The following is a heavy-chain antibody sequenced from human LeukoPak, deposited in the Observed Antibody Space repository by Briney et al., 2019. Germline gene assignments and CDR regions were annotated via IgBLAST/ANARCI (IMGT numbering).Heavy chain of an antibody. CDR1: GFTFSSYW. CDR3: ARSNQADDY. Sequence: HPGRSLRLSCAASGFTFSSYWMHWVRQVPGKGLVWVARINPGGSSITYADSVKGRFTISRDNAKNTLYLQMDSLRAGDTGVYYCARSNQADDYWGQGTLVTVSS. D-gene: IGHD1-14*01. V-gene: IGHV3-74*01. CDR2: INPGGSSI. J-gene: IGHJ4*02.